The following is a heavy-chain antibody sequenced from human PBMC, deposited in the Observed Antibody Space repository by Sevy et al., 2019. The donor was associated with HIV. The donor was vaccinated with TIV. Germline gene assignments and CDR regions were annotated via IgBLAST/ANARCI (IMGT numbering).Heavy chain of an antibody. Sequence: GESLKISCRGSGYSFPSYWIGWVRQMPGKGLEWMGIIYPGDSGTRYSPSFQGQVTISADKSISTAYLQWSSLKASDTAMYYCARPIGYCSSTSCYLDYWGQGTLVTVSS. CDR3: ARPIGYCSSTSCYLDY. V-gene: IGHV5-51*01. CDR2: IYPGDSGT. D-gene: IGHD2-2*01. CDR1: GYSFPSYW. J-gene: IGHJ4*02.